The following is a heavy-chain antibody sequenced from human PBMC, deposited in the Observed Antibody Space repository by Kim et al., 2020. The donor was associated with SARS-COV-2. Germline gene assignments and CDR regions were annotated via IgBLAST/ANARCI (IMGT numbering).Heavy chain of an antibody. D-gene: IGHD3-10*01. CDR2: ISWNSGSI. V-gene: IGHV3-9*01. CDR3: AKDRGDGPSSGSYIGAFDI. Sequence: GGSLRLSCAASGFTFGDYAMHWVRQAPGKGLEWVSGISWNSGSIGYADSVKGRFTISRDNAKNSLYLQMNSLRAEDTALYYCAKDRGDGPSSGSYIGAFDIWGQGTLVTVSS. CDR1: GFTFGDYA. J-gene: IGHJ3*02.